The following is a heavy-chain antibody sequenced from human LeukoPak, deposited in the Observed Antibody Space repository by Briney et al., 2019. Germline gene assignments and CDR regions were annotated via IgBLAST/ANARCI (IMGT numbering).Heavy chain of an antibody. CDR2: MIGSGSST. CDR1: GFPFSNHA. J-gene: IGHJ4*02. D-gene: IGHD4-17*01. V-gene: IGHV3-23*01. CDR3: ARRLRRNYFDY. Sequence: QPGGSLRLSCAASGFPFSNHAMSWVRQAPGKGLEWVSAMIGSGSSTYYADSVKGRFTISRDNAKNSLYLQMNSLRAEDTAVYYCARRLRRNYFDYWGQGTLVTVSS.